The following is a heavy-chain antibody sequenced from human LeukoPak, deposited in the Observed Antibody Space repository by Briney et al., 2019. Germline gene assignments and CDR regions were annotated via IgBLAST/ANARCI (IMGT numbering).Heavy chain of an antibody. J-gene: IGHJ3*02. D-gene: IGHD1-26*01. V-gene: IGHV1-8*03. CDR3: ARFARENAFDI. Sequence: ASVKVSCKASGYTFTSYDINWVRQATGQGLEWMGWMNPNSGNTGYAQKFQGRVTITRNTSISTAYMELSSLRSEDTAVYYCARFARENAFDIWGQGTMVTVSS. CDR1: GYTFTSYD. CDR2: MNPNSGNT.